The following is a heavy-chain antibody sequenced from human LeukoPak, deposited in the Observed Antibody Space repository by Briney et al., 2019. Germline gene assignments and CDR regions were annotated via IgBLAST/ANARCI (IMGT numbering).Heavy chain of an antibody. J-gene: IGHJ4*02. D-gene: IGHD3-16*01. CDR3: ARDASMINFDY. V-gene: IGHV7-4-1*02. Sequence: ASVKVSCKASGYTFTVYSINWLRQAPGQGLEWMGWITTSTGKPTYAQGFTGRFVFSLDTSVSTTYLHINSLKAEDTAVYYCARDASMINFDYWGQESLVTVSS. CDR1: GYTFTVYS. CDR2: ITTSTGKP.